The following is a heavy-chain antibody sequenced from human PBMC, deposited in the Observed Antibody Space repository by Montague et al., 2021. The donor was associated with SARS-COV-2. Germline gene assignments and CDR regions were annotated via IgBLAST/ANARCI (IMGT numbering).Heavy chain of an antibody. CDR2: ISDSGST. CDR1: GTSITSYY. V-gene: IGHV4-59*01. D-gene: IGHD3-10*01. CDR3: ARGCLSSFGARSHCYGMDV. J-gene: IGHJ6*02. Sequence: SETLSLTCSVSGTSITSYYWNWIRQPPGKGLEWIGYISDSGSTDYSPSLKSRVPMSVDTSKNQMSLKLASVTAADTAVYYCARGCLSSFGARSHCYGMDVWGQGTTVTVSS.